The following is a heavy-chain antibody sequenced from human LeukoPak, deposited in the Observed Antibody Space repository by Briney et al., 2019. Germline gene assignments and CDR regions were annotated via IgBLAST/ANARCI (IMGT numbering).Heavy chain of an antibody. CDR1: GFTFSSYG. V-gene: IGHV3-30*02. D-gene: IGHD3-22*01. CDR3: AKDYYDSSGYPYFDY. J-gene: IGHJ4*02. Sequence: WGSLRLSCAASGFTFSSYGMHWVRQAPGKGLEWVAFIRYDGSNKYYADSVKGRFTISRDNSKNTLYLQMNSLRAEDTAVYYCAKDYYDSSGYPYFDYWGQGTLVTVSS. CDR2: IRYDGSNK.